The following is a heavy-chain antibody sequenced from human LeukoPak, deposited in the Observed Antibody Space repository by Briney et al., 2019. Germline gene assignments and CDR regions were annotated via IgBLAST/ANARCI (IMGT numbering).Heavy chain of an antibody. D-gene: IGHD6-13*01. CDR3: ARATYSSTWYSRYFDL. J-gene: IGHJ2*01. V-gene: IGHV3-48*03. CDR2: ISSSGSTI. CDR1: GFTFSSYE. Sequence: GGSLRLSCAASGFTFSSYEMNWVRQAPGKGLEWVSYISSSGSTIYYADSVKGRFTISRDNAKNSLYLQMNSLRAGDTAVYYCARATYSSTWYSRYFDLWGRGTLVTVSS.